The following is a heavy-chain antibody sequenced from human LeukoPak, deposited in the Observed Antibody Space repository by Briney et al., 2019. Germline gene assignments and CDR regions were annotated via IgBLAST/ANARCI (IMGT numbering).Heavy chain of an antibody. J-gene: IGHJ4*02. D-gene: IGHD6-13*01. V-gene: IGHV1-8*01. Sequence: ASVKVSCKASGYTFTSYDINWVRQATGQGLGWMGWMNPNSGNTGYAQKFQGRVTMTRNTSISTAYMELSSLRSEDTAVYYCVRRRGIAAADYWGQGTLVTVSS. CDR1: GYTFTSYD. CDR3: VRRRGIAAADY. CDR2: MNPNSGNT.